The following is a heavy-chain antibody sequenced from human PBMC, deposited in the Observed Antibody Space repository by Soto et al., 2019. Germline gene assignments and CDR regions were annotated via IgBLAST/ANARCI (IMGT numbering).Heavy chain of an antibody. J-gene: IGHJ3*01. V-gene: IGHV3-74*01. D-gene: IGHD2-21*02. CDR2: IHSDGSTT. CDR1: GFTFNYYW. CDR3: VRGDKGGFDL. Sequence: EVQLVESEGGLVQRGGSLRLSCAASGFTFNYYWMHWVRQAPGQGLVWVSHIHSDGSTTTYADSVKGRFTISRDKAQNTLYLQMNSLRAEDAAVYYCVRGDKGGFDLWGQGTTVTVSS.